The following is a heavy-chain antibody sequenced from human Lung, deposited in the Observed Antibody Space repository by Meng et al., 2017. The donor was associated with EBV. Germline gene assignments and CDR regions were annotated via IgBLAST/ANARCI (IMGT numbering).Heavy chain of an antibody. D-gene: IGHD4-17*01. J-gene: IGHJ4*02. Sequence: QVQLQQSGPGLVKPSQTLSLTCAISGDSVSSISAAWDWIRQSPSRGLEWLGRTYYRSKWNNDYALSVKSRITIIPDTSKNQFSLQLNSVTPEDTAVYYCARETTVSPADIEFFDSWGQGTLVTVSS. CDR1: GDSVSSISAA. V-gene: IGHV6-1*01. CDR3: ARETTVSPADIEFFDS. CDR2: TYYRSKWNN.